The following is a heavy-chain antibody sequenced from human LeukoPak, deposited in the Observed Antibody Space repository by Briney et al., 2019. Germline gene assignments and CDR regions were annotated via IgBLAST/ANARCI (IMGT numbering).Heavy chain of an antibody. CDR2: ISAYNGNT. D-gene: IGHD3-22*01. J-gene: IGHJ5*02. Sequence: ASVKVSCKASGYTFTSYGISWVRQAPGQGLEWTGWISAYNGNTNYAQKLQGRVTMTTDTSTSTAYMELRSLRSDDTAVYYCARGRRYDSSGHDHHWFDPWGQGTLVTVSS. CDR3: ARGRRYDSSGHDHHWFDP. V-gene: IGHV1-18*01. CDR1: GYTFTSYG.